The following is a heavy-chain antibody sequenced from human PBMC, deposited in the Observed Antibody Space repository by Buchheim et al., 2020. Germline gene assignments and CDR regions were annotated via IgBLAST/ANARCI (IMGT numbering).Heavy chain of an antibody. CDR3: ARAWGGYGSGSYLAMDV. CDR2: IWYDGSNK. Sequence: QVQLVESGGGVVQPGRSLRLSCAASGFTFSSYGMHWVRQAPGKGLEWVTVIWYDGSNKYYADSVKGRFTISRDNSKNTLYLQMNSLRAEDTAVYYCARAWGGYGSGSYLAMDVWGQGTT. J-gene: IGHJ6*02. D-gene: IGHD3-10*01. V-gene: IGHV3-33*01. CDR1: GFTFSSYG.